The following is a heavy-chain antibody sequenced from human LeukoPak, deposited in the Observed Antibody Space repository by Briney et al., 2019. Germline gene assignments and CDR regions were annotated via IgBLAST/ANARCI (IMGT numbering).Heavy chain of an antibody. V-gene: IGHV3-7*01. CDR3: ARAGSSSWYNYYYYMDV. CDR2: IKQDGSEK. J-gene: IGHJ6*03. D-gene: IGHD6-13*01. CDR1: GFTFSSYW. Sequence: GGSLRLSCAASGFTFSSYWMSWVRQAPGKGLEWVANIKQDGSEKYYVDSVKGRFTISRDNAKNSLYLQMNSLRAEDTAVYYCARAGSSSWYNYYYYMDVWGKGTTVTVSS.